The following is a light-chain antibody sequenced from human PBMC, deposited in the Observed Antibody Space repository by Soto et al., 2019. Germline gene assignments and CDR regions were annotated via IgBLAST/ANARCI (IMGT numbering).Light chain of an antibody. V-gene: IGKV3-11*01. CDR3: QQRSNWPLT. J-gene: IGKJ4*02. CDR1: QSVSSY. CDR2: DAS. Sequence: EIVLTQSPATLSLSPGERATLSCRASQSVSSYLAWYQQKPGQAPRLLIYDASSRATGIPARFSGSGSGTDFPLPTSSLEPEDFAVYYCQQRSNWPLTFGGGTKVDIK.